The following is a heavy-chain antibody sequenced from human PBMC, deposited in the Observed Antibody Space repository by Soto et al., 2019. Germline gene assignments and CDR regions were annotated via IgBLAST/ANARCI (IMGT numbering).Heavy chain of an antibody. Sequence: QVQLVQSGAEVKKPGSSVKVSCKASGDTFTRYGVSWVRQAPGQGLEWMGGIIPIFGTTNYAQKVQDRVSISADESTSIAYAERSSLRSEDTAVYYCASGQYRRSLSYSYDYVLDVWGQVTTVTVSS. CDR3: ASGQYRRSLSYSYDYVLDV. CDR1: GDTFTRYG. CDR2: IIPIFGTT. D-gene: IGHD2-2*01. J-gene: IGHJ6*02. V-gene: IGHV1-69*01.